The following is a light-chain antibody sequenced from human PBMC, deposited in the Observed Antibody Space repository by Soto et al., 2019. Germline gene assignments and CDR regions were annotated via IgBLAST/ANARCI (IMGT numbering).Light chain of an antibody. V-gene: IGKV3-15*01. Sequence: EIVMTQSPASLSVSPGDVATLSCRASQSVASNVAWYQQKPGQGPRLLIHGASTRAAGVPARFSGSGSGTDFTLTISSLQSEDLAVYYCQQYHNWPPQYTFGQGTKLQIK. CDR1: QSVASN. CDR3: QQYHNWPPQYT. J-gene: IGKJ2*01. CDR2: GAS.